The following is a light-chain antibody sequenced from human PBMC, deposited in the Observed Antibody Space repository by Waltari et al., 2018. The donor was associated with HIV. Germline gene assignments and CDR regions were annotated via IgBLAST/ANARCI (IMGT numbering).Light chain of an antibody. CDR2: MNN. Sequence: QSVLTQPPSASGTPGQRVTISCSGSSSNIGSNYVYWYQHLPGTAPKLLIYMNNQRPSGVPDRFSGSKSGTPASLAISGLRSEDEADYYCAAWDASLSAWVFGGGTKLTVL. CDR1: SSNIGSNY. V-gene: IGLV1-47*01. J-gene: IGLJ3*02. CDR3: AAWDASLSAWV.